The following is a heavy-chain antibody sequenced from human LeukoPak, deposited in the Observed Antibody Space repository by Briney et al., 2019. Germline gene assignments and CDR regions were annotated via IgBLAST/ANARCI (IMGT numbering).Heavy chain of an antibody. Sequence: GASVKVSCKASGYTFTSYYMHWVRQAPGQGLEWMGIINPSGGSTSYAQKFQGRVTITRDTSASTAYMELSSLRSEDTAVYYCARELPRYSPPYYGMDVWGQGTTVTVSS. CDR1: GYTFTSYY. CDR3: ARELPRYSPPYYGMDV. CDR2: INPSGGST. V-gene: IGHV1-46*01. J-gene: IGHJ6*02. D-gene: IGHD5-18*01.